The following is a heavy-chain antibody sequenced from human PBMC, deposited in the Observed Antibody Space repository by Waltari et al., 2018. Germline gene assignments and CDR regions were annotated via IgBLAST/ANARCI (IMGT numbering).Heavy chain of an antibody. CDR2: INHSGST. J-gene: IGHJ2*01. CDR1: GGSFSGYY. CDR3: ARVIRRGYSYGYSYYWYFDL. Sequence: QVQLQQWGAGLLKPSETLSLTCAVYGGSFSGYYWSWLRQPPGKGLEWIGEINHSGSTNYNPSLKSRVTISVDTSKNQFSLKLSSVTAADTAVYYCARVIRRGYSYGYSYYWYFDLWGRGTLVTVSS. V-gene: IGHV4-34*01. D-gene: IGHD5-18*01.